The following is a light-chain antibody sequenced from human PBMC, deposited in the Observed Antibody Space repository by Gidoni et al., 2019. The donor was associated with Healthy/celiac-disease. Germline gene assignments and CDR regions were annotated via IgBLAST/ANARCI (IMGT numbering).Light chain of an antibody. CDR3: QQRSNWPWIT. Sequence: EIVFTQSPSTLSLSPGERDSLSFSYSQSVNSYLALYQQQPEQAPRLLIYDASNRATGIPARFSSSGSGTDFTLTISSLEHEDFVVYYCQQRSNWPWITFGQGTRLEIK. J-gene: IGKJ5*01. CDR1: QSVNSY. V-gene: IGKV3-11*01. CDR2: DAS.